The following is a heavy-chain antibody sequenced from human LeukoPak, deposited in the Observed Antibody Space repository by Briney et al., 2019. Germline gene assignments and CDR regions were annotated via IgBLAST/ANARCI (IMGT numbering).Heavy chain of an antibody. CDR1: GGSISGYY. Sequence: SSETLSLTCTVSGGSISGYYWSWIRQPPGKGLEWFGYVSDIGSTNYNPSLKSRVTISLDASKNQFSLRLSSVTAADTAVYYCARVDFHSGSGHGFDFWGQGTLVTVSS. J-gene: IGHJ4*02. D-gene: IGHD2/OR15-2a*01. V-gene: IGHV4-59*08. CDR2: VSDIGST. CDR3: ARVDFHSGSGHGFDF.